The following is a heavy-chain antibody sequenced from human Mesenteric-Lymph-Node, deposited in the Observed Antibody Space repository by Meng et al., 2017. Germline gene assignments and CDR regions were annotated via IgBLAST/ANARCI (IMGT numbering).Heavy chain of an antibody. CDR3: ARVGWVPGVNYYYYGMDV. CDR2: IIPILGIA. J-gene: IGHJ6*02. CDR1: GGTFSSYT. Sequence: VKVSCKASGGTFSSYTISWVRQAPGQGLEWMGRIIPILGIANYAQKFQGRVTITADKSTSTAYMELSSLRSEDTAVYYCARVGWVPGVNYYYYGMDVWGQGTTVTVSS. V-gene: IGHV1-69*02. D-gene: IGHD3-10*01.